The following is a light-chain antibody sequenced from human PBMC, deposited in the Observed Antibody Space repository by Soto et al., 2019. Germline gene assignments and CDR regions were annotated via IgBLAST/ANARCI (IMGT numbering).Light chain of an antibody. Sequence: QPVLTQPPSVSAAPGQKVTNSCSGSSSNIGIDYVSWYQQLPGTAPKLLIYEDNKRPSGIPDRFSGSKSGTSATLDITGLQTGDEADYYCGAWDTSLSGGIFGGGTKLTVL. CDR2: EDN. CDR1: SSNIGIDY. V-gene: IGLV1-51*02. J-gene: IGLJ2*01. CDR3: GAWDTSLSGGI.